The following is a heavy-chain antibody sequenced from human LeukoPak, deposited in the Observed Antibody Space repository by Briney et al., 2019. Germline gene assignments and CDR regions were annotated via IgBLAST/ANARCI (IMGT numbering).Heavy chain of an antibody. V-gene: IGHV4-59*08. CDR1: GDSISSFY. J-gene: IGHJ4*02. D-gene: IGHD5-18*01. Sequence: PSETLSLTCTVSGDSISSFYWSWIRQPPGKGLEWIGYIYHNGITNYNPFLKSRVTISIDTSKNQFSLKLTSVTAADTAVYYCAKGVRIQLQLEDWGQGTLVTVSS. CDR3: AKGVRIQLQLED. CDR2: IYHNGIT.